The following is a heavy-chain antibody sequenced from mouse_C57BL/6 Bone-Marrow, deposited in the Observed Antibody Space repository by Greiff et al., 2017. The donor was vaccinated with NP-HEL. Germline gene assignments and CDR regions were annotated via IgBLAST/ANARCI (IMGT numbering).Heavy chain of an antibody. CDR1: GFNIKDDY. V-gene: IGHV14-4*01. J-gene: IGHJ3*01. CDR3: TTAWFAY. CDR2: IDPENGDT. Sequence: VQLQQSGAELVRPGASVKLSCTASGFNIKDDYMHWVKQRPEQGLEWIGWIDPENGDTESASKFQGKATITADTSSNTAYLQLSSLTSEDTAVYYCTTAWFAYWGQGTLVTVSA.